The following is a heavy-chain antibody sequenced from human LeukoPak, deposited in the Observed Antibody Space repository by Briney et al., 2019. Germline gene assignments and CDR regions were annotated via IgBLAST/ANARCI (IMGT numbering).Heavy chain of an antibody. D-gene: IGHD3-10*01. V-gene: IGHV4-59*01. CDR1: GGSISNYY. CDR2: IYYSGST. CDR3: AIISWPGGGSRFDP. J-gene: IGHJ5*02. Sequence: SETLSLTCTVSGGSISNYYWSWIRQPPGKGLEWIGYIYYSGSTNYNPSLKSRVTMSVDTSKNQFSLKLNSVTAADTAVYYCAIISWPGGGSRFDPWGQGTLVTVSS.